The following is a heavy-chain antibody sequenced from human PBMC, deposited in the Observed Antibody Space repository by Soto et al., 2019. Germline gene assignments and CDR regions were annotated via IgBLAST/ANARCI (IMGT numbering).Heavy chain of an antibody. CDR2: IYYSGST. CDR1: GGSISSYY. V-gene: IGHV4-59*08. J-gene: IGHJ4*02. D-gene: IGHD1-26*01. CDR3: ARVLLGATTALDY. Sequence: QVQLQESGPGLVKPSETLSLTCTVSGGSISSYYWSWIRQPPGKGLEWIGYIYYSGSTNYNPSLKSRVTISVDTSKNQFSLKLTSVTAADTAVYYCARVLLGATTALDYWGQGTLVTVSS.